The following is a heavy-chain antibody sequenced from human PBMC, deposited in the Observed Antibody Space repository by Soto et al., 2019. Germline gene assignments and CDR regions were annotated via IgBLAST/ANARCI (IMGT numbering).Heavy chain of an antibody. J-gene: IGHJ4*02. D-gene: IGHD1-1*01. Sequence: SETLSLTCTVAGVSISSYYWSWIRQPPGKGLEWIGYIYYSGSTNYNPSLKSRVTISVDTSKNQFSLKLSSVTAADTAIYFCARQSSEGTWYWGPGTLVTVS. CDR1: GVSISSYY. V-gene: IGHV4-59*08. CDR2: IYYSGST. CDR3: ARQSSEGTWY.